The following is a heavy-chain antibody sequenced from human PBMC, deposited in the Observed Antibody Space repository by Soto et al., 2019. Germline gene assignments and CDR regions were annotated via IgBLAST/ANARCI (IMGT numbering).Heavy chain of an antibody. CDR2: ISTSGGRT. CDR1: GITFSNYA. J-gene: IGHJ4*02. D-gene: IGHD3-16*02. Sequence: PGGSLRLSCTASGITFSNYAMSWVRQAPRKGLEWVSTISTSGGRTYYADSVRGRFTISRDNSKDTLYLQMNSLRAEEQAIYYCAKDPDRYDYVWGTYRFIDHWGQGTLVTVSS. CDR3: AKDPDRYDYVWGTYRFIDH. V-gene: IGHV3-23*01.